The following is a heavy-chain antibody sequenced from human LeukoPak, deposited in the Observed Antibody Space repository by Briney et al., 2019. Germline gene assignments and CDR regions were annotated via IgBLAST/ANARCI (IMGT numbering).Heavy chain of an antibody. D-gene: IGHD1-26*01. CDR3: ARDRGSYGYIDY. Sequence: ASVKVSCKASGCTFTSYYIHWVRQAPGQGLEWMGIINPSGGSTSYAQKFQGRVTMTRDTSTSTVYMELSSLRSEDTAVYYCARDRGSYGYIDYWGQGTLVTVSS. CDR1: GCTFTSYY. CDR2: INPSGGST. V-gene: IGHV1-46*01. J-gene: IGHJ4*02.